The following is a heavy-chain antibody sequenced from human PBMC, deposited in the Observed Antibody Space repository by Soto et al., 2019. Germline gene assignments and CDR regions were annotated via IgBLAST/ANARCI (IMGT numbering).Heavy chain of an antibody. CDR2: ISAHNGNT. D-gene: IGHD6-13*01. V-gene: IGHV1-18*01. J-gene: IGHJ4*02. CDR1: GYTFTSYG. CDR3: ARDLAAGMIDY. Sequence: QVQLVQSGAEVKKPGASVKVSCKASGYTFTSYGISWVRQAPGQGLEWMGWISAHNGNTKYAQKVQGRVTMTTDTTTSTAYMELRILRSDDTAVYYCARDLAAGMIDYWGQGTLVTVSS.